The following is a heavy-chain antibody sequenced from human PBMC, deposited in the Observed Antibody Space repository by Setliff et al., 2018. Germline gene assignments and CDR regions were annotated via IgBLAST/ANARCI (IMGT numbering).Heavy chain of an antibody. CDR2: IYPGDSQT. CDR3: ARHLRGHTFDI. J-gene: IGHJ3*02. CDR1: GYSFTSYW. Sequence: GESLKISCKGSGYSFTSYWIAWVRQKPGEGLEWMGIIYPGDSQTKYNPSFEGQVAFSVDKSINTAYLQFRSLRASDTAIYYCARHLRGHTFDIWGQGTRVTVSS. V-gene: IGHV5-51*01.